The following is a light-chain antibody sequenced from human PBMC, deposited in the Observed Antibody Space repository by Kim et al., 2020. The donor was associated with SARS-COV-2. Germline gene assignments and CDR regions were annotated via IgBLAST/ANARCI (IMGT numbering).Light chain of an antibody. CDR1: QSVSGITY. CDR2: GAS. CDR3: QQYGSSPYT. Sequence: EIVLTQSPGTLSLPPGEGATLSCRASQSVSGITYLAWYQQKPGQAPRLLIYGASSRATGIPDRFSGGGSGTDFTLTISRLEPEDFAVYYCQQYGSSPYTFGQGTKLEI. V-gene: IGKV3-20*01. J-gene: IGKJ2*01.